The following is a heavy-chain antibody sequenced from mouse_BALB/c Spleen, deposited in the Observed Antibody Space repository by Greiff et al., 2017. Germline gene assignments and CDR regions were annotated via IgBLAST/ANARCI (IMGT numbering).Heavy chain of an antibody. CDR3: ARSFITTVGGYYYAMDY. V-gene: IGHV1-7*01. D-gene: IGHD1-1*01. Sequence: QVQLQQSGAELAKPGASVKMSCKASGYTFTSYWMHWVKQRPGQGLEWIGYINPSTGYTEYNQKFKDKATLTADKSSSTAYMQLSSLTSEDSAVYYCARSFITTVGGYYYAMDYWGQGTSVTVSS. CDR2: INPSTGYT. J-gene: IGHJ4*01. CDR1: GYTFTSYW.